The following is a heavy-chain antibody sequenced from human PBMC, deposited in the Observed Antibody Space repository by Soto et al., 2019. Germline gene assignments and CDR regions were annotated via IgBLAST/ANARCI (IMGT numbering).Heavy chain of an antibody. J-gene: IGHJ5*02. Sequence: GVSAEVSCEDCRDAFTSYAMHLPRHYHGQRLECIVLINAGNGDTKYSQKFQGRVTITRDTSASTAYMELSSLRSEHTAVYYCARDHGLIYGSGSYLLHPYTWFDTSAQATLVTVSS. CDR3: ARDHGLIYGSGSYLLHPYTWFDT. CDR2: INAGNGDT. CDR1: RDAFTSYA. V-gene: IGHV1-3*01. D-gene: IGHD3-10*01.